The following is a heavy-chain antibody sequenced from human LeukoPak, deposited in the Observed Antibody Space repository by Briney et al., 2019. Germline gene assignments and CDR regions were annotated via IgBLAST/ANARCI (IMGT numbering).Heavy chain of an antibody. J-gene: IGHJ1*01. CDR2: IDSDGRRT. CDR3: ARVLSADSPGFQH. Sequence: GGSLRLSCAASGYTFSSFWIHWVRQAPGKGLEWVARIDSDGRRTRYADSVKGRFTISRDNAKNTLYLQMNSLRAEDTAVYYCARVLSADSPGFQHWGQGTLVTVSS. V-gene: IGHV3-74*01. CDR1: GYTFSSFW. D-gene: IGHD3-22*01.